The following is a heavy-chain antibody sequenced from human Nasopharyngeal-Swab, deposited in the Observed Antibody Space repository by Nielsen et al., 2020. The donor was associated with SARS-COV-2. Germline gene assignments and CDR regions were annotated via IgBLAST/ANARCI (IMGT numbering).Heavy chain of an antibody. V-gene: IGHV3-74*01. CDR2: VNQDGSRT. CDR1: GVIFSKYW. CDR3: VKHQGSSSDQ. Sequence: GESLKISCVASGVIFSKYWMHWVRQAPGKGLVWVSRVNQDGSRTDYADSVRGRFTISRENAKNTLYLQMNSLRVEDTAVYYCVKHQGSSSDQWGQGTLVTVSS. J-gene: IGHJ4*02.